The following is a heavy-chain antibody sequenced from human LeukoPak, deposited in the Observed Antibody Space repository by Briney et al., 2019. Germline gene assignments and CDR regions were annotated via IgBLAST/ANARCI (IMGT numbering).Heavy chain of an antibody. CDR2: ISSSGSSI. D-gene: IGHD3-22*01. CDR3: ARDSHKFDSSGYYPDAFDI. Sequence: PGRSLRLSCAASGLTFSSYEMNWVRQAPGEGLEWVSYISSSGSSIYYADSVKGRFTISRDNAKKSLYLQMHSLRAEDTAVYYCARDSHKFDSSGYYPDAFDIWGQGTMVTVSS. J-gene: IGHJ3*02. V-gene: IGHV3-48*03. CDR1: GLTFSSYE.